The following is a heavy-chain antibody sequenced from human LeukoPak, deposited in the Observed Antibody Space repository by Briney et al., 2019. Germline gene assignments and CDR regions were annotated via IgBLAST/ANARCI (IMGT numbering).Heavy chain of an antibody. CDR3: ARGNYDFWSFFDY. CDR1: GGSISSYY. CDR2: IYTSGST. J-gene: IGHJ4*02. D-gene: IGHD3-3*01. V-gene: IGHV4-4*07. Sequence: MPSETLSLTCTVSGGSISSYYWSWLRQPAGKGLEWIGRIYTSGSTNYNPSLKSRVTMSVDTSKNQFSLKLSSVTAADTAVYYCARGNYDFWSFFDYWGQGTLVTVSS.